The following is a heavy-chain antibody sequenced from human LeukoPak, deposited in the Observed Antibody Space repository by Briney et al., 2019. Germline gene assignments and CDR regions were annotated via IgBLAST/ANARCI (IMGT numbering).Heavy chain of an antibody. Sequence: SETLSLTCTVSDVSVTSGAFYWHWLRQPAGRGLEWIGHIYIIWSTASNPSLTSRVNISLDTSKNQFSLNLRSVTAEDTAVYYCARAITGSTFDIWGQGTLVTVSS. J-gene: IGHJ3*02. D-gene: IGHD1-14*01. V-gene: IGHV4-61*09. CDR2: IYIIWST. CDR1: DVSVTSGAFY. CDR3: ARAITGSTFDI.